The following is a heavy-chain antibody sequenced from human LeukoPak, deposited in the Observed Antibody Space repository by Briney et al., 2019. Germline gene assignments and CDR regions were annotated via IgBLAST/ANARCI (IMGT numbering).Heavy chain of an antibody. CDR2: IIPIFATA. D-gene: IGHD1-26*01. CDR1: GGTFSSYA. CDR3: ARDVGATDAFDI. V-gene: IGHV1-69*01. Sequence: SVKVSCKASGGTFSSYAISWVRQAPGQGLEWMGGIIPIFATANYAQKFQGRVTITADESTSTAYMELSSLRSEDTTVYYCARDVGATDAFDIWGQGTMVTVSS. J-gene: IGHJ3*02.